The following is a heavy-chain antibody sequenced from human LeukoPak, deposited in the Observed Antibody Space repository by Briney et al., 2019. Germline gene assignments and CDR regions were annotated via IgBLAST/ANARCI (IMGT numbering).Heavy chain of an antibody. CDR1: GYSFTSYW. V-gene: IGHV5-51*01. Sequence: GESLKISCKGSGYSFTSYWIGWVRQMPGKGLEWMGIIYPGDSDTRYSPSFQGQVTISADKSISTVYLQWSSLKASDTAMYYCARQGYDSSGYYPHFDYWGQGTLVTVSS. D-gene: IGHD3-22*01. J-gene: IGHJ4*02. CDR3: ARQGYDSSGYYPHFDY. CDR2: IYPGDSDT.